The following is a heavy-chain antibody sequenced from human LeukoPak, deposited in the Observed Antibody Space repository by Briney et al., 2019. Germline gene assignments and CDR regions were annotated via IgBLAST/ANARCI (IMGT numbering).Heavy chain of an antibody. Sequence: GGSLRLSCAASGFTFSSYSMNWVRQAPGKGLEWVSYISSSSSTIYYADSVKGRFTISRDNAKNSLYLQMNSLRAEDTAVYYCARDRGEHGAYYFDYWGQGTLVTVSS. CDR2: ISSSSSTI. V-gene: IGHV3-48*01. CDR1: GFTFSSYS. CDR3: ARDRGEHGAYYFDY. J-gene: IGHJ4*02. D-gene: IGHD3-10*01.